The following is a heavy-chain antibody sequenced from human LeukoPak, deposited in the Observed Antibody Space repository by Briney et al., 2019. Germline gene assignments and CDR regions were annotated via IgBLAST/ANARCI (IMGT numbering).Heavy chain of an antibody. CDR2: ISSSSSDT. D-gene: IGHD6-19*01. V-gene: IGHV3-11*06. CDR3: ARDRSDRLAVAGTSAFDY. Sequence: PGGSLRLSCAASGFTFSDYYMSWIRQAPGKGLEWVSYISSSSSDTNYADSVKGRFTISRDNAKNSLYLQMNSLRAEDTAVYYCARDRSDRLAVAGTSAFDYWGQGTLVTVSS. CDR1: GFTFSDYY. J-gene: IGHJ4*02.